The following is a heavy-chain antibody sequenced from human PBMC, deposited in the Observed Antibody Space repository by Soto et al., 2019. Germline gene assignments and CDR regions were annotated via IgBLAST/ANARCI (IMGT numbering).Heavy chain of an antibody. D-gene: IGHD5-18*01. CDR2: IYSSGST. Sequence: QVQLQESGPGLVKPSETLSLTCTVSGGSISSDYWSWIRQPPGKGLEWIGNIYSSGSTNYNPSLKSRVTISEDTSNNQFSLKLNSVTAADTAVYYCARAIAGYSYGAYYYYYMDVWGKGTTVTVSS. CDR1: GGSISSDY. CDR3: ARAIAGYSYGAYYYYYMDV. J-gene: IGHJ6*03. V-gene: IGHV4-4*08.